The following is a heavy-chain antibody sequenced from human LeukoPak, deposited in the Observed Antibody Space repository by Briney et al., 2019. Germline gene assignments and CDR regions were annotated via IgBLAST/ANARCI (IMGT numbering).Heavy chain of an antibody. CDR2: ITSSGYI. D-gene: IGHD4-17*01. CDR3: ARDLYGDYAFDY. CDR1: GFTFSSYS. J-gene: IGHJ4*02. Sequence: GGSLRLSCAASGFTFSSYSMNWVRQAPGKGLEWVSSITSSGYIYYADSVKGRFTISRDNAKNSLYLQMNSLRAEDTAVYFCARDLYGDYAFDYWGQGTLVTVSS. V-gene: IGHV3-21*06.